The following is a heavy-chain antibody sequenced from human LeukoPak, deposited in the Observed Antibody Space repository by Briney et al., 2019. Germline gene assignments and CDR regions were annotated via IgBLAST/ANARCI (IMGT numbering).Heavy chain of an antibody. Sequence: SETLSLTCTVSGGSISSGSYHWSWIRQPAGKGLEWIWRIYTSGSTNYNPSLKSRVTITVDTSKNQFSLKLSSVTAADTAVYYCARRITIFGVVTTPAGWFDPWGQGTLVTVSS. D-gene: IGHD3-3*01. CDR2: IYTSGST. V-gene: IGHV4-61*02. CDR1: GGSISSGSYH. CDR3: ARRITIFGVVTTPAGWFDP. J-gene: IGHJ5*02.